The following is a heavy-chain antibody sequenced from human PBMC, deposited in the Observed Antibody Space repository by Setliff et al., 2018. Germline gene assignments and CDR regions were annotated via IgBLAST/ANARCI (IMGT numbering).Heavy chain of an antibody. Sequence: GGSLRLSCAASGFTFSSYGFHWVRQAPGKGLEWVAVIWYDGSNSYYADSVKGRFTISRDNSRNMLYMQMNSLRADDTAVYYCARGTQAYTSWTDSALGYGGKGTQVTVSS. CDR3: ARGTQAYTSWTDSALGY. CDR1: GFTFSSYG. CDR2: IWYDGSNS. J-gene: IGHJ4*02. V-gene: IGHV3-33*01. D-gene: IGHD2-15*01.